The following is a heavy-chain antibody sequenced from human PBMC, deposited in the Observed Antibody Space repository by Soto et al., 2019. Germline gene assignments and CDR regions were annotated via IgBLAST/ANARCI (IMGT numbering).Heavy chain of an antibody. CDR3: ATDREDIVVLPAAIAYYMDV. J-gene: IGHJ6*03. Sequence: EVQLVESGGGLVKPGGSLRLSCAASGFTFSNAWMSWVRQAPGKGLEWVGRIKSKTDGGTTDYAAPVKGRFTISRDDSTNTLYLQRNSLKPDDTDVYYCATDREDIVVLPAAIAYYMDVWGKATTVTVSS. V-gene: IGHV3-15*01. D-gene: IGHD2-2*01. CDR2: IKSKTDGGTT. CDR1: GFTFSNAW.